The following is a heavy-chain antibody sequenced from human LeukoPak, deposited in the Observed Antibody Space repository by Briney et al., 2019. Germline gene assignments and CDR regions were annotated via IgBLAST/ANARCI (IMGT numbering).Heavy chain of an antibody. CDR3: ARDPSRYYYGSGSYYNAGNNWFDP. CDR1: GFTFSSYW. D-gene: IGHD3-10*01. CDR2: ISSSSSYI. Sequence: GGSLRLSCAASGFTFSSYWMHWVRQAPGKGLVWVSSISSSSSYIYYADSVKGRFTISRDNAKNSLYLQMNSLRAEDTAVYYCARDPSRYYYGSGSYYNAGNNWFDPWGQGTLVTVSS. V-gene: IGHV3-21*01. J-gene: IGHJ5*02.